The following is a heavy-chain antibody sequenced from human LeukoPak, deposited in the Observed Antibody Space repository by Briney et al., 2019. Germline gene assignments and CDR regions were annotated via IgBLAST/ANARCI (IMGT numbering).Heavy chain of an antibody. CDR1: GFTFSSYG. CDR2: IRYDGSNK. D-gene: IGHD5-12*01. J-gene: IGHJ4*02. V-gene: IGHV3-30*02. Sequence: GGSLRLSCAACGFTFSSYGMHWVRQAPGKGLEWVAFIRYDGSNKYYADSVKGRFTISRDNSKNTLYLQMNSLRAEDTAVYYCAKDGGYPRGLHFDYTGQGTLVTVSS. CDR3: AKDGGYPRGLHFDY.